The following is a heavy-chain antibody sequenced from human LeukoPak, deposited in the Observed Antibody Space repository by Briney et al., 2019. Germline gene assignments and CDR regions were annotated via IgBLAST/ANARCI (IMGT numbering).Heavy chain of an antibody. V-gene: IGHV1-2*02. Sequence: ASVKVSCKASGYTFTDYYMHWVRQAPGQGLEWMGWINPTSGGTKYAQKFQGRVTMTRDTSITTAYMELSRLTSDDTAVYNCARLGTITNAFDYWGQGTLVTVSS. D-gene: IGHD2-8*01. CDR1: GYTFTDYY. CDR2: INPTSGGT. J-gene: IGHJ4*02. CDR3: ARLGTITNAFDY.